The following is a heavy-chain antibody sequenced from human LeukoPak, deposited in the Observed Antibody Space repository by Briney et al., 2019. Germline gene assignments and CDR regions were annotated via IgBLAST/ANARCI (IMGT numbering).Heavy chain of an antibody. J-gene: IGHJ4*02. Sequence: GGSLRLSCAAAGFTFSRYWMSWVRQATGKGLECVAKIREDGSEKHYVDSVKGRFTISRDNAKNSLYLQMNSLRAEDTAVYYCARDYTGGWNDYWGQGTLVTVSS. CDR3: ARDYTGGWNDY. V-gene: IGHV3-7*01. CDR1: GFTFSRYW. CDR2: IREDGSEK. D-gene: IGHD7-27*01.